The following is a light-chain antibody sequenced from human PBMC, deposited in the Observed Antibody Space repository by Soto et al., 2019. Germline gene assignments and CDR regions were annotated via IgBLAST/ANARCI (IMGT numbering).Light chain of an antibody. V-gene: IGKV1-17*03. CDR2: AAS. J-gene: IGKJ3*01. Sequence: DIQMTQSPSAMSASVGDRVTITCRASQAIGTSLLWFQQKPGKVPKRLIYAASTLQSGVPSRFSGSGSGTEFTLTISSLLPEDFATYYCLQHSTYPITFGPGTKVDIK. CDR3: LQHSTYPIT. CDR1: QAIGTS.